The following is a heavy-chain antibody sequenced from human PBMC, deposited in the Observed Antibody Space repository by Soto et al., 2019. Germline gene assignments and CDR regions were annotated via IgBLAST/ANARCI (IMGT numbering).Heavy chain of an antibody. D-gene: IGHD2-15*01. J-gene: IGHJ5*02. CDR1: GAPITINY. V-gene: IGHV4-59*01. Sequence: PSETLSLTFTVSGAPITINYWSWIRQAPGKGLEWIGYIDYSGSTTYKQSLKSLVTMSADTSKDQFSLKLNSVTAADTAVYYCARDGGGPYDXWGPGILVTVSX. CDR3: ARDGGGPYDX. CDR2: IDYSGST.